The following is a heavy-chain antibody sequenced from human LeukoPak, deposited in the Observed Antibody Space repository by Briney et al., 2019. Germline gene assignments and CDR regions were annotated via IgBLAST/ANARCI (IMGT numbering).Heavy chain of an antibody. CDR3: ARERWDYSIDY. CDR1: GFTFRRFS. J-gene: IGHJ4*02. V-gene: IGHV3-48*01. D-gene: IGHD4-11*01. Sequence: GALRLSWAASGFTFRRFSTEWVRPAPGEGVEWVSYISSSSSTIYYADSVKGRFTISRDNAKNLLYLQMNSLRAEDTAVYYCARERWDYSIDYWGQGTLVTVSS. CDR2: ISSSSSTI.